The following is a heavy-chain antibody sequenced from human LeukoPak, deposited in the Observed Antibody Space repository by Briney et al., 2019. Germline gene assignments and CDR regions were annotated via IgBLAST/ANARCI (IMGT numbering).Heavy chain of an antibody. CDR2: ISGSGGST. J-gene: IGHJ4*02. Sequence: GGSLRLSCAASGFTFSSYAMSWVRQAPGKGLEWVSAISGSGGSTYYADSVKGRFTISRDNSKNTLCLQMNSLKTEDTAVYYCTPHWITMVRGVTDYWGQGTLVTVSS. V-gene: IGHV3-23*01. CDR1: GFTFSSYA. CDR3: TPHWITMVRGVTDY. D-gene: IGHD3-10*01.